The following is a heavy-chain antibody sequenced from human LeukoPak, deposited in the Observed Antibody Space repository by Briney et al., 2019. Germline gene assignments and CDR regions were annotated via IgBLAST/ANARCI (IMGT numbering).Heavy chain of an antibody. J-gene: IGHJ4*02. D-gene: IGHD3-3*01. Sequence: ASVKVSCKVSGYSLTDLSIHWARQAPGRGLEWMGGFHPEDGETSFAQKFQGRVTVTEDTSTDTAYMELSSLRSQDTAVYYCATAGRYDFWSGHPYWGQGTLVTVSS. CDR2: FHPEDGET. V-gene: IGHV1-24*01. CDR3: ATAGRYDFWSGHPY. CDR1: GYSLTDLS.